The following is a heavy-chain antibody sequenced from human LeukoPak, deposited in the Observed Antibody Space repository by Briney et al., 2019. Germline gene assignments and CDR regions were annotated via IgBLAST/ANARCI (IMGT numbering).Heavy chain of an antibody. D-gene: IGHD3-22*01. V-gene: IGHV3-23*01. J-gene: IGHJ4*02. CDR3: AKDPTDFDSSGQTYFDY. CDR2: ISGSGGIT. Sequence: GGSLRLSCAASGFTFSSCAMNWVRQAPGKGLEWVSGISGSGGITHYADSVRGRFTISRDNSKNTLYLQMNSLRAEDTAIYYCAKDPTDFDSSGQTYFDYWGQGSLVTVSS. CDR1: GFTFSSCA.